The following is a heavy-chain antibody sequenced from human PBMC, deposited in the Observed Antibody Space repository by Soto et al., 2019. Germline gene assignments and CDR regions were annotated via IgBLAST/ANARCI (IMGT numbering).Heavy chain of an antibody. CDR3: ARDEWLTTGHPGGMDV. CDR1: GYTFISYY. CDR2: ITTSGSST. Sequence: VSCKASGYTFISYYMHWVGQAAGRGLEWMGVITTSGSSTSLAHTVQGRVTITRDTYKSTVYMELNSLRADDTAVYYCARDEWLTTGHPGGMDVWGQGTTVTVSS. J-gene: IGHJ6*02. V-gene: IGHV1-46*01. D-gene: IGHD3-9*01.